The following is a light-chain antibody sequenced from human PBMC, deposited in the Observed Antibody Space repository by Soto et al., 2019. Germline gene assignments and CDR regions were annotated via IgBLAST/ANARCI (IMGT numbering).Light chain of an antibody. V-gene: IGKV3-15*01. CDR2: GAS. CDR1: QSISSS. CDR3: QQYNDNWPT. J-gene: IGKJ1*01. Sequence: EIVLTQSPGILSLPPGARASLSCGASQSISSSFLAWYQQKPGQAPRLLIYGASKRATGFPARFSGSGSGTEFTLSISSLQSEDFAVYYCQQYNDNWPTFGQGTKVDIK.